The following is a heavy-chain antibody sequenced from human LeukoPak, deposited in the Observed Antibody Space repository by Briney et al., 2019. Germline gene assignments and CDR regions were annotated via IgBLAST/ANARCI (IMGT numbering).Heavy chain of an antibody. D-gene: IGHD3-3*01. Sequence: PGGSLRLSCAASGFTFSSYSMNWVRQAPGKGLEWVSYISSSSSTIYYADSVKGRFTISRDNAKNSLYLQMNSLRAEDTAVYYCASTESDYDFWSGYCFDYWGQGTLVTVSS. CDR1: GFTFSSYS. J-gene: IGHJ4*02. CDR3: ASTESDYDFWSGYCFDY. CDR2: ISSSSSTI. V-gene: IGHV3-48*01.